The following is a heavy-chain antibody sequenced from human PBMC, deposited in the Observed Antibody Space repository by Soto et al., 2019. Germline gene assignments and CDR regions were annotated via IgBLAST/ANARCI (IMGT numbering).Heavy chain of an antibody. V-gene: IGHV4-39*01. CDR3: ARHGTHDSVEWLDP. D-gene: IGHD6-13*01. Sequence: QVQLQESGPGLVKPSETLSLTCTVSGGSISSSSYYWGWIRQPPGKGLEWIGSIYYGGSTHYNPSLKSRVTISVDTSKNQFSLKVNSVTAADTAVYYCARHGTHDSVEWLDPWGQGTLVTVSS. CDR1: GGSISSSSYY. CDR2: IYYGGST. J-gene: IGHJ5*02.